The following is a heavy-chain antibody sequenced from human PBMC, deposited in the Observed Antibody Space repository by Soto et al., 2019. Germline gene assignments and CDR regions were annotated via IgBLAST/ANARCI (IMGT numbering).Heavy chain of an antibody. CDR3: AKENGYSSSWFEFDY. Sequence: EVQLLESGGGLVQPGGSLRLSCAASGFTFSSYAMSWVRQAPGKGLEWVSAISGSGGSTYYADSVKGRFTISRDNSKHTLYLPMNSLRAEDTAVYYCAKENGYSSSWFEFDYWGQGTLVTVSS. CDR2: ISGSGGST. D-gene: IGHD6-13*01. CDR1: GFTFSSYA. J-gene: IGHJ4*02. V-gene: IGHV3-23*01.